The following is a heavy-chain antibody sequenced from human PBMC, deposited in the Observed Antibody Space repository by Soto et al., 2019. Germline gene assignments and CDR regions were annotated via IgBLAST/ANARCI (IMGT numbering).Heavy chain of an antibody. D-gene: IGHD4-17*01. CDR2: ISYDGSNK. J-gene: IGHJ6*02. V-gene: IGHV3-30*18. CDR3: AKVGYGDYVGYYGMDV. Sequence: LRLSCAASGFTFGGYDMHWVRQAPGKGLEWVAVISYDGSNKYYADSVKGRFTISRDNSKNTLYLQMNSLRAEDTAVYYCAKVGYGDYVGYYGMDVWGQGTTVTVSS. CDR1: GFTFGGYD.